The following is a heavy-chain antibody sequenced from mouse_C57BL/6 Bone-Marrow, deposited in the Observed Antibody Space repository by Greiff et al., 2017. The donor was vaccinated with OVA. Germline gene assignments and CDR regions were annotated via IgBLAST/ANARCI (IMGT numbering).Heavy chain of an antibody. CDR1: GYTFTDYY. V-gene: IGHV1-76*01. Sequence: LVESGAELVRPGASVKLSCKASGYTFTDYYINWVKQRPGQGLEWIARIYPGSGNTYYNEKFKGKATLTAEKSSSTAYMQLSSLTSEDSAVYFCARSRTAQATFDYWGQGTTLTVSS. D-gene: IGHD3-2*02. CDR2: IYPGSGNT. CDR3: ARSRTAQATFDY. J-gene: IGHJ2*01.